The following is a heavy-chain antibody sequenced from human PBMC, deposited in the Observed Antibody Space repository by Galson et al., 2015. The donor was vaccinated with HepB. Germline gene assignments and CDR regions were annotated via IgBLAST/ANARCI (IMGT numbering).Heavy chain of an antibody. Sequence: SLRLSCAASGFTFSSYSMNWVRQAPGKGLEWVSYISSSSSTMYYADSVKGRFTISRDNAKNSLYLQMNSLRAEDTAVYYCARGSSSWYFNAFDIWGQGTMVTVSS. CDR1: GFTFSSYS. J-gene: IGHJ3*02. CDR3: ARGSSSWYFNAFDI. V-gene: IGHV3-48*01. D-gene: IGHD6-13*01. CDR2: ISSSSSTM.